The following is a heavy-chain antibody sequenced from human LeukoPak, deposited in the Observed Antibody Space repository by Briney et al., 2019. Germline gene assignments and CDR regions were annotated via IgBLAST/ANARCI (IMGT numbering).Heavy chain of an antibody. CDR3: AKSLVPYYYYYMDV. CDR2: ISGSGGST. CDR1: GFTFSCYA. Sequence: GGSLRLSCAASGFTFSCYAMSWVCQAPGKRLEWVSAISGSGGSTYYADSVKGRFTISRDNSKNTLYLQMNSLRAEDTAVYYCAKSLVPYYYYYMDVWGKGTTVTVSS. D-gene: IGHD6-6*01. J-gene: IGHJ6*03. V-gene: IGHV3-23*01.